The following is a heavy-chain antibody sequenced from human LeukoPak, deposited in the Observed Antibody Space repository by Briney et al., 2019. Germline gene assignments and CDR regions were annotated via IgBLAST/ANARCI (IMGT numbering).Heavy chain of an antibody. D-gene: IGHD6-19*01. CDR2: IYYSGST. J-gene: IGHJ4*02. CDR1: GGSISSYY. V-gene: IGHV4-59*08. CDR3: ARTPGYSSGWYED. Sequence: SETLSLTCTVSGGSISSYYWSWIRQPPGKGLDWIGYIYYSGSTNYNPSLKSRVTISVDTSKNQFSLKLSSVTAADTAVYYCARTPGYSSGWYEDWGQGTLVTVSS.